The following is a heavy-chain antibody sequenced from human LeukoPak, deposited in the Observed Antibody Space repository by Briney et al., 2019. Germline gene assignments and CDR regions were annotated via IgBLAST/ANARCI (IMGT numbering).Heavy chain of an antibody. Sequence: GGSLRLSCAASGFTFSSYWMSWVRQAPGKGLEGVANIKQDGSEKYYVDSVKGRFTISRDNAKNSLYLQMNSLRAEDTAVYYCARNLLPPLGWYFDLWGRGTLVTVSS. CDR1: GFTFSSYW. CDR2: IKQDGSEK. D-gene: IGHD3-22*01. J-gene: IGHJ2*01. V-gene: IGHV3-7*01. CDR3: ARNLLPPLGWYFDL.